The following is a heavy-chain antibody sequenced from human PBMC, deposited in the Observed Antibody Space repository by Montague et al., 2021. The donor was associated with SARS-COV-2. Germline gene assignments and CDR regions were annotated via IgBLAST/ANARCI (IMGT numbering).Heavy chain of an antibody. CDR2: IFFNRGP. Sequence: SETLSLTCTVSGVSINDYFWTWIRQTPGKGLEWIGYIFFNRGPIXNASLKNRVTISLDTSKSQVSLRLTSVTAADTAVYFCVSGRDGSYSHFTFWAQGALAPVPS. CDR3: VSGRDGSYSHFTF. J-gene: IGHJ1*01. V-gene: IGHV4-59*01. D-gene: IGHD4-11*01. CDR1: GVSINDYF.